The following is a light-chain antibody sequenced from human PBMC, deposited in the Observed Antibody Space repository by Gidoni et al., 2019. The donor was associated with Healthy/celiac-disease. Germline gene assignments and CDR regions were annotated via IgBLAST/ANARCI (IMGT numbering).Light chain of an antibody. J-gene: IGKJ2*01. CDR2: WAA. Sequence: DIVMTQSPDSLAVSLGERATINCKSSTSVLYSSNNKNYLAWYQQKPGQPPKLLIYWAATRESGVPDRFSGSGSGTDFTLTISSLQAADVAVYYCQQYYSTPPYTFGQGTKLEIK. CDR3: QQYYSTPPYT. V-gene: IGKV4-1*01. CDR1: TSVLYSSNNKNY.